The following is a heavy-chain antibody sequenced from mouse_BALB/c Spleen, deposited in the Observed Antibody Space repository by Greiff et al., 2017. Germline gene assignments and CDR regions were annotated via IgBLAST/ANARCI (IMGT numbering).Heavy chain of an antibody. Sequence: EVQRVESGPELVKPGASVKIPCKASGYTFTDYNMDWVKQSHGKSLEWIGDINPNNGGTIYNQKFKGKATLTVDKSSSTAYMELRSLTSEDTAVYYCARIYYGSSYYFDYWGQGATLTVSS. CDR2: INPNNGGT. CDR3: ARIYYGSSYYFDY. V-gene: IGHV1-18*01. J-gene: IGHJ2*01. D-gene: IGHD1-1*01. CDR1: GYTFTDYN.